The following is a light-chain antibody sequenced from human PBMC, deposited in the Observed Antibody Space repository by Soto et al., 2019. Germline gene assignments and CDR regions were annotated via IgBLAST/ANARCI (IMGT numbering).Light chain of an antibody. V-gene: IGKV3-20*01. CDR3: PQCSFSPRT. Sequence: EIVLTQSPGTLSLSPGERATLSCRASQTITRGYLAWYQQKPGQAPRLLIYGASIRATGIPDRFSGSGSGTDFTLTISRLEPEDCAVYYCPQCSFSPRTFGPGTKVEL. CDR2: GAS. J-gene: IGKJ1*01. CDR1: QTITRGY.